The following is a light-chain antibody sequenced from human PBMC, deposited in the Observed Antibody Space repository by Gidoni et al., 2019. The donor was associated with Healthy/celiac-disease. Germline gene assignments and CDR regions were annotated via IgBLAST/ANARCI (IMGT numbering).Light chain of an antibody. CDR2: DAS. Sequence: ELVLTQSPATLSLSPGERATLSCRASQRVSSYLAWYQQKPGQAPRLLIYDASNRATGIPARFSGSGSGTDFTLTISSLEPEDFAVYYCQQRSNWPRSFGQGTKLEIK. V-gene: IGKV3-11*01. CDR3: QQRSNWPRS. CDR1: QRVSSY. J-gene: IGKJ2*03.